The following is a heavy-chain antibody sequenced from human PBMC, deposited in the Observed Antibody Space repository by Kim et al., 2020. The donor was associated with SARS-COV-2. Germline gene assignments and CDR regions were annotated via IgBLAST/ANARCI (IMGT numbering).Heavy chain of an antibody. Sequence: GGSLRLSCAASGFTFSSYAMSWVRQAPGKGLEWVSAISGRGGSTYYADSVKGRFTISRDNSKNTLYLQMNSLRAEDTAVYYCAKEERPYDILTGYQYWGQGTLVTVSS. J-gene: IGHJ4*02. V-gene: IGHV3-23*01. CDR1: GFTFSSYA. CDR3: AKEERPYDILTGYQY. D-gene: IGHD3-9*01. CDR2: ISGRGGST.